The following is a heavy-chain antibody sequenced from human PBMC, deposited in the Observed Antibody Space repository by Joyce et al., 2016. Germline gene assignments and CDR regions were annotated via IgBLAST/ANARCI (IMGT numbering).Heavy chain of an antibody. CDR1: GITFRAST. D-gene: IGHD4-17*01. CDR2: ISSSSGDI. CDR3: AVTMVTFDF. J-gene: IGHJ4*02. Sequence: EVQLVESGGGLVKPGGSLRLSCVVSGITFRASTMDWVRQAPGKGLEWVSSISSSSGDIQYADSVKDRFTVSRDNANNSLYLQMNSLRAEDTAVYYCAVTMVTFDFWGQGALVIVSS. V-gene: IGHV3-21*01.